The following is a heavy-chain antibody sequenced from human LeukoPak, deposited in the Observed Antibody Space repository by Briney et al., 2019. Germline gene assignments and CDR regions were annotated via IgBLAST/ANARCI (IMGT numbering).Heavy chain of an antibody. D-gene: IGHD2-15*01. V-gene: IGHV1-46*01. J-gene: IGHJ4*02. CDR3: ARSAEGYCSGGSCYSSYNDY. CDR1: GYTLTSYY. CDR2: INPSGGST. Sequence: GASVKVSCKASGYTLTSYYMHWVRQAPGQGLEWMGIINPSGGSTSYAQKLQGRVTMTTDTSTSTAYMELRSLRSDDTAVYYCARSAEGYCSGGSCYSSYNDYWGQGTLVTVSS.